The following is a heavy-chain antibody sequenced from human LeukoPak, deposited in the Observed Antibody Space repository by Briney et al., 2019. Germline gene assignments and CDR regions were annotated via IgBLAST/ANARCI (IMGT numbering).Heavy chain of an antibody. CDR3: AKVAQEALGSLDY. V-gene: IGHV3-23*01. J-gene: IGHJ4*02. CDR2: ISGGGGST. Sequence: GGSLRLSCAASGFTFSSYAMTWVRQAPGKELEWVSAISGGGGSTYYVDSVKGRFTISRDNSKNTLYLQMNSLRAEDTAVYYCAKVAQEALGSLDYWGQGTLVTVSS. CDR1: GFTFSSYA. D-gene: IGHD1-26*01.